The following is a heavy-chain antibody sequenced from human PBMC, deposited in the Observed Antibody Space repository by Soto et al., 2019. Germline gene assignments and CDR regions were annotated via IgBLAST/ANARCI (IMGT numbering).Heavy chain of an antibody. CDR2: IKSKTDGGTT. J-gene: IGHJ4*02. V-gene: IGHV3-15*07. Sequence: PGGSLRLSCAASGFTFSNAWMNWVRQAPGKGLEWVGRIKSKTDGGTTDYAAPVKGRFTISRDDSKNTLYLQMNSLKTEDTAVYYCTTGLALKGYCTNGVCYKGLDYWGQGT. D-gene: IGHD2-8*01. CDR3: TTGLALKGYCTNGVCYKGLDY. CDR1: GFTFSNAW.